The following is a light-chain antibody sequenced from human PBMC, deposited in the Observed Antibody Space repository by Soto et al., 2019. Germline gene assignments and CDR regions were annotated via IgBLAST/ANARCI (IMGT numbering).Light chain of an antibody. J-gene: IGLJ2*01. CDR1: ALPKQY. Sequence: SYELTQPPSVSVSPGQTARSTCSGDALPKQYAYWYQQKPGQAPVLVIYKDSERPSGIPERFSGSSSGTTVTLTISGVQAEDEADYYCQSADSSGTYVVFGGWTQLTVL. V-gene: IGLV3-25*03. CDR2: KDS. CDR3: QSADSSGTYVV.